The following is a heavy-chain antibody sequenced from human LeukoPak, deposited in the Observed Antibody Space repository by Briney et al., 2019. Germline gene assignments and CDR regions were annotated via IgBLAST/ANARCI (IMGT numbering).Heavy chain of an antibody. V-gene: IGHV3-21*01. CDR2: ISSSSSYI. J-gene: IGHJ4*02. Sequence: GGSLRLSCAASGFTFSSYSMDWVRQAPGKGLEWVSSISSSSSYIYYADSVKGRFTISRDNAKNSLDLQMNSLRAEDTAVYYCARVAPNYGGNSWFDYWGQGTLVTVSS. D-gene: IGHD4-23*01. CDR3: ARVAPNYGGNSWFDY. CDR1: GFTFSSYS.